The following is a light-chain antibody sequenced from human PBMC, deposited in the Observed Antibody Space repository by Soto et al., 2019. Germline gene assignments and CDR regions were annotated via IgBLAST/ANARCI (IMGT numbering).Light chain of an antibody. CDR2: EVN. CDR3: SSYTSSRTLYV. CDR1: SSDVGSYNY. Sequence: QSVLTQPASVSGSPRQSITLSCTGASSDVGSYNYVSWYQQHPGKAPKLMIYEVNNRPSGVSNRFSGSKSGNTASLTISGLQAEDEADYYCSSYTSSRTLYVFGTGTKVTVL. V-gene: IGLV2-14*01. J-gene: IGLJ1*01.